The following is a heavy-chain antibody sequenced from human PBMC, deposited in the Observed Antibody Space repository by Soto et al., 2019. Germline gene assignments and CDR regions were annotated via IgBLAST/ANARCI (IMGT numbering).Heavy chain of an antibody. CDR1: GFTFSSYA. V-gene: IGHV3-23*01. CDR3: AKGPYYDFWSGYQTLPQDNYYGMDV. J-gene: IGHJ6*02. CDR2: ISGSGGST. D-gene: IGHD3-3*01. Sequence: GGSLRLSCAASGFTFSSYAMSWVRQAPGKGLEWVSAISGSGGSTYYADSVKGRFTISRDNSKNTLYLQMNSLRAEDTAVYYCAKGPYYDFWSGYQTLPQDNYYGMDVWGQGTTVTVSS.